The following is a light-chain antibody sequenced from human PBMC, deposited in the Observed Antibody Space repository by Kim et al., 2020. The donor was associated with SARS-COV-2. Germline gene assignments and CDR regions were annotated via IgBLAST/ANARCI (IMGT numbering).Light chain of an antibody. CDR3: QQFNYYPVT. V-gene: IGKV1D-13*01. Sequence: AFVGDRVTITCRASQGISGALAWYQQKPGKAPKLLIYDVSSLESGVPSRFSGSGSGTDFILTISSLQPEDFATYFCQQFNYYPVTFGGGTKVDIK. CDR1: QGISGA. J-gene: IGKJ4*01. CDR2: DVS.